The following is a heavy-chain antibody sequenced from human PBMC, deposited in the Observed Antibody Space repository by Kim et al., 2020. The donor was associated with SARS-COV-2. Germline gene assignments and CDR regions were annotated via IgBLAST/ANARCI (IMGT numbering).Heavy chain of an antibody. J-gene: IGHJ4*02. CDR3: ARAGRGYSYDLVQFDY. D-gene: IGHD5-18*01. V-gene: IGHV7-4-1*02. Sequence: ASVKVSCKASGYTFTSYAMNWVRQAPGQGLEWMGWINTNTGNPTYAQGFTGRFVFSLDTSVRKAYLQISSLKAEDTAVYYCARAGRGYSYDLVQFDYWGQGTLVTVSS. CDR2: INTNTGNP. CDR1: GYTFTSYA.